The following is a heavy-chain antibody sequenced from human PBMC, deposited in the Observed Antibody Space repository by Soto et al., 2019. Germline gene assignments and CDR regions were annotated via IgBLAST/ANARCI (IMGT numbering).Heavy chain of an antibody. CDR3: AKSARPTSSYYYYMDV. V-gene: IGHV3-20*01. J-gene: IGHJ6*03. CDR1: GFTFDDYG. D-gene: IGHD3-16*01. CDR2: INWNGGST. Sequence: GGSLRLSCAASGFTFDDYGMSWVRQAPGKGLEWVSGINWNGGSTGYADSVKGRFTISRDNAKKSLYLQMNSLRAEDTALYHCAKSARPTSSYYYYMDVWGKGTTVTVSS.